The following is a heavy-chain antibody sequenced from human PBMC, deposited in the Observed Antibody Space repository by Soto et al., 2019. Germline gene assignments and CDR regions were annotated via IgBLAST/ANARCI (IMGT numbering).Heavy chain of an antibody. CDR2: ISSAGGSS. Sequence: GGSLRLSCAASGFTFSDFSMHWVRQAPGRGLEFVATISSAGGSSFYANSVKGRFTVSRDNSKNTLYLQMNSLRAEDTAVYYCARSRYGDGDYFDPWGQGALVTVSS. D-gene: IGHD4-17*01. CDR1: GFTFSDFS. V-gene: IGHV3-64*01. CDR3: ARSRYGDGDYFDP. J-gene: IGHJ5*02.